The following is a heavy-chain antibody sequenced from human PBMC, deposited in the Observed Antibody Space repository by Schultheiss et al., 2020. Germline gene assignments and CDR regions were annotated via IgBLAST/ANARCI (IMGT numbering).Heavy chain of an antibody. D-gene: IGHD5-18*01. CDR3: ARGLGAMAPWYYYYYYGMDV. Sequence: SVKVSCKASGGTFSSYAISWVRQAPGQGLEWMGGIIPIFGTANYAQKFQGRVTITADESTSTAYMELSSLRSEDTAVYYCARGLGAMAPWYYYYYYGMDVWGQGTTVTVSS. J-gene: IGHJ6*02. CDR1: GGTFSSYA. CDR2: IIPIFGTA. V-gene: IGHV1-69*13.